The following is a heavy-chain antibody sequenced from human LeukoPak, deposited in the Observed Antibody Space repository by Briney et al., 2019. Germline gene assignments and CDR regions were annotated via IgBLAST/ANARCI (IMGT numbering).Heavy chain of an antibody. Sequence: GGSLRLSCAASGFTFSSYSMNWVCQAPGKGLEWVASISSSSSYIYYADSMKGRFTISRDNAKNSLCLQMNSLRAEDTAVYYCARDSSGWYGAFDIWGQGTMVTVSS. CDR1: GFTFSSYS. CDR2: ISSSSSYI. V-gene: IGHV3-21*01. D-gene: IGHD6-19*01. J-gene: IGHJ3*02. CDR3: ARDSSGWYGAFDI.